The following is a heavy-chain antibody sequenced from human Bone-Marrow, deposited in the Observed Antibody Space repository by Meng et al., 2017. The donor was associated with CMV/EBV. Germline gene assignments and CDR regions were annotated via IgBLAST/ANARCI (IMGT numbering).Heavy chain of an antibody. Sequence: CAASGFTFSDYAMSWVRQAPGKELEWVSVITGSGSSTYYADSVKGRFTISRDNFKNTLYLQMSSLRVEDTAVYYCAKSLVKDGYFDYWGQGILVTVSS. V-gene: IGHV3-23*01. CDR3: AKSLVKDGYFDY. J-gene: IGHJ4*02. CDR2: ITGSGSST. D-gene: IGHD1-26*01. CDR1: GFTFSDYA.